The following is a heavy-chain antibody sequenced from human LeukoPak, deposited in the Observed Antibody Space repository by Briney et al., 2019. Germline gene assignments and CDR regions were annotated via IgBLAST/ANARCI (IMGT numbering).Heavy chain of an antibody. J-gene: IGHJ4*02. CDR3: AKRVGRYGHFDY. D-gene: IGHD5-18*01. Sequence: GGSLRLSCAASGFTFSSYWMSWVRQAPGKGLEWVSAISGSGGSTYYADSVKGRFTISRDNSKNTLYLQMNSLRAEDTAVYYCAKRVGRYGHFDYWGQGTLVTVSS. V-gene: IGHV3-23*01. CDR1: GFTFSSYW. CDR2: ISGSGGST.